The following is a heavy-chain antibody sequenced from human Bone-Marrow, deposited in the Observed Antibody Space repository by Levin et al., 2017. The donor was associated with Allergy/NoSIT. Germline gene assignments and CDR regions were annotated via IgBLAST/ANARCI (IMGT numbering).Heavy chain of an antibody. J-gene: IGHJ4*02. V-gene: IGHV1-3*04. D-gene: IGHD5-12*01. CDR2: INTGNEYT. Sequence: ASVKVSCKASGYTFTDYPIHWVRQAPGQRLEWMGWINTGNEYTHYSQKVQGRVTITLDTFASTVYMELSSLRTADTAVYFCARDVGDSGYDYGYWGQGTLVTVSS. CDR1: GYTFTDYP. CDR3: ARDVGDSGYDYGY.